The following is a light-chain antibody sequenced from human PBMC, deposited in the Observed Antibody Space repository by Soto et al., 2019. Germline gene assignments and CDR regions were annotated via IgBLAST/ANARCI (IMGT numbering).Light chain of an antibody. CDR3: QKYDSAPWA. Sequence: QMTQSPSSLSASLGDRVTIACRASQDIKEYVAWYQQKPGRGPKLLIYAASTLQSGVPSRFSGSGSGTDFTLTISSLQPEDVATYYCQKYDSAPWAFGQGTKVEIK. CDR2: AAS. V-gene: IGKV1-27*01. J-gene: IGKJ1*01. CDR1: QDIKEY.